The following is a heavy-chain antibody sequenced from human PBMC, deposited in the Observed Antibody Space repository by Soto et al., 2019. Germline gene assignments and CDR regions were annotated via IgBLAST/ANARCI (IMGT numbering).Heavy chain of an antibody. V-gene: IGHV4-30-4*01. CDR1: GGSISSGDYY. J-gene: IGHJ5*02. D-gene: IGHD3-16*01. CDR2: IYYSGST. CDR3: VREGGDNLFAP. Sequence: PSGTLSLTCTVSGGSISSGDYYWSWIRQPLGKGLEWIGYIYYSGSTFYNPSLKNRVTISLDTSKIQFSLKLSSVTAADTAVYYCVREGGDNLFAPWGQGTLVTVSS.